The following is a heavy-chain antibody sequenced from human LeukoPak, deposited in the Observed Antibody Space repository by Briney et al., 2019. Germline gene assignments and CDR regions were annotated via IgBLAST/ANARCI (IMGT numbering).Heavy chain of an antibody. CDR1: GFTFDDYA. Sequence: PGRSLRLSCAASGFTFDDYAMHWVRQAPGKGLEWVSGISWNSGSIGYADSVKGLFTISRDNDKHSLYLQMNSLRAEDMALYYCAKDFGPEGGIAAAATPFDYWGQGTLVTVSS. CDR2: ISWNSGSI. V-gene: IGHV3-9*03. J-gene: IGHJ4*02. D-gene: IGHD6-13*01. CDR3: AKDFGPEGGIAAAATPFDY.